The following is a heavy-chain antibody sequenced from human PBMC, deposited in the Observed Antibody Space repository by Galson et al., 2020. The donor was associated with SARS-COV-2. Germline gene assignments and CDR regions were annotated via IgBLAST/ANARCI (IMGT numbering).Heavy chain of an antibody. J-gene: IGHJ4*02. D-gene: IGHD7-27*01. CDR3: ARGIRLGTRTYYCDY. V-gene: IGHV3-30-3*01. CDR1: GFTFSSYA. CDR2: ISYDGSNK. Sequence: GGSLRLSCAASGFTFSSYAMHWVRQAPGKGLEWVAVISYDGSNKYYADSVKGRFTISRDNSKNTLYVQMNSLRAEDTAVYYCARGIRLGTRTYYCDYWGQGTLVTVSS.